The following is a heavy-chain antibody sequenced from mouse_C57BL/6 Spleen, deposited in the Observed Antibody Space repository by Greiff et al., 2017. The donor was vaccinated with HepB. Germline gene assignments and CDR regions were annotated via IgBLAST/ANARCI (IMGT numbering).Heavy chain of an antibody. CDR1: GYTFTSYG. CDR2: IYPRSGNT. D-gene: IGHD3-2*02. CDR3: ARSGSSGYGFAY. V-gene: IGHV1-81*01. Sequence: VQLQQSGAELARPGASVKLSCKASGYTFTSYGISWVKQRTGQGLEWIGEIYPRSGNTYYNEKFKGKATLTADKSSSTAYMQLSSLTSEDSAVYYCARSGSSGYGFAYWGQGTLVTVSA. J-gene: IGHJ3*01.